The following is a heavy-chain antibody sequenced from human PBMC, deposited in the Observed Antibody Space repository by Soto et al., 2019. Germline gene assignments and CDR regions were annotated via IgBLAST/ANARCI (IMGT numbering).Heavy chain of an antibody. CDR3: ARSPDSGDYVDY. J-gene: IGHJ4*02. V-gene: IGHV4-59*08. Sequence: ETLSLTCTVSGGSISSYYWSWIRQPPGKGLEWIGYIYYSGSTNYNPSLKSRVTISVDTSKNQFSLKLSSVTAADTAVYYCARSPDSGDYVDYWGQGTLVTVSS. CDR2: IYYSGST. CDR1: GGSISSYY. D-gene: IGHD4-17*01.